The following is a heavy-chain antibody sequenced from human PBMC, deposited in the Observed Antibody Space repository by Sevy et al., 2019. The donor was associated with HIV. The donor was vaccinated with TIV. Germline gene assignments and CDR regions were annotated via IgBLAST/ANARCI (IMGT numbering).Heavy chain of an antibody. V-gene: IGHV4-59*01. Sequence: SETLSLTCTVSGGSMSSYFWSWIRQPPGKGLEWIGYIYCTGTTNYNPSLKSRLTMSLDTSKNRFSLKLTAVTAADTAVYYCARDSVLSPRVFDSWGQGTLVTVSS. D-gene: IGHD3-10*01. CDR3: ARDSVLSPRVFDS. CDR1: GGSMSSYF. J-gene: IGHJ4*02. CDR2: IYCTGTT.